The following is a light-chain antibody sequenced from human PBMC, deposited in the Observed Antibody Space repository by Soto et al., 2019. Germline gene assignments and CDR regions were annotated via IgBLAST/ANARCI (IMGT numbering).Light chain of an antibody. J-gene: IGKJ5*01. V-gene: IGKV3-15*01. CDR2: GAS. Sequence: EIVMTQSPATLSVSPGERATLSCSASQSVSSNLAWYQQKPGQSPRLLIYGASIRATGIPARFCGIGSGTVFTITISRLQSKNFAIYYCEQYNNWPPITIGQGTGLEIK. CDR3: EQYNNWPPIT. CDR1: QSVSSN.